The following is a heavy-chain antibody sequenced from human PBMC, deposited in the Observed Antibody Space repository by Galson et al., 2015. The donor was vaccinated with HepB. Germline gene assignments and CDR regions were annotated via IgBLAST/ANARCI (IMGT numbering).Heavy chain of an antibody. V-gene: IGHV3-23*01. D-gene: IGHD3-22*01. CDR2: ISGSGGST. J-gene: IGHJ4*02. Sequence: SLRLSCAASGFTFSSYAMRWVRQAPGKGLEWVSAISGSGGSTYYADSVKGRFTISRDNSKNTLYLQMNSLRAEDTAVYYCAKDYYGSSGYYSWFDYWGQGTLVTVSS. CDR1: GFTFSSYA. CDR3: AKDYYGSSGYYSWFDY.